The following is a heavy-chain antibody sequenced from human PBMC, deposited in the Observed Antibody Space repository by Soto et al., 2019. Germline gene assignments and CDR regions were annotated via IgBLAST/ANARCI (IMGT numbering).Heavy chain of an antibody. CDR3: VRFGSGSSGYFDF. Sequence: QVQLRESGPGLVKPSETLSLTCTASGASVGSGSYYWSWIRQPPGKGLEWIGYIYSSGSTAHNPSLRRRVTISVDTSKIQCSLRLNSVTAADTAVYYCVRFGSGSSGYFDFWGRGTLVTVSS. CDR1: GASVGSGSYY. D-gene: IGHD1-26*01. V-gene: IGHV4-61*01. CDR2: IYSSGST. J-gene: IGHJ2*01.